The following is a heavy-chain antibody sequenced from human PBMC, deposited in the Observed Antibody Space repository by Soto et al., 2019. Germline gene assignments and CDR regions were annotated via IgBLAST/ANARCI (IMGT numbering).Heavy chain of an antibody. Sequence: SETLSLTCTVSGDSITNYYWSWIRQPPGKRLEWIGYTYYTGITTYNPSLESRFTMSVDTSKNQFYLKLNSVNAADTDVYYCAKYRRTEPEGFPRDYWGRGNLVTVSS. CDR1: GDSITNYY. CDR3: AKYRRTEPEGFPRDY. V-gene: IGHV4-59*01. J-gene: IGHJ4*02. CDR2: TYYTGIT. D-gene: IGHD2-2*01.